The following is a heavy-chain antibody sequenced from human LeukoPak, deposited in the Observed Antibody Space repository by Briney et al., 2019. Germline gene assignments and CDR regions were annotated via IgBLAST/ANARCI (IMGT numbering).Heavy chain of an antibody. D-gene: IGHD2-2*03. CDR2: INPSGGST. Sequence: ASVKVSCKASGYTFTSYYMHWVRLAPGQGLEWMGIINPSGGSTSYAQKFQGRVTMTRDTSTSTVYMELSSLRSEDTAVYYCARGVDIVVVPAAIHPWGQGTLVTVSS. V-gene: IGHV1-46*03. CDR3: ARGVDIVVVPAAIHP. CDR1: GYTFTSYY. J-gene: IGHJ5*02.